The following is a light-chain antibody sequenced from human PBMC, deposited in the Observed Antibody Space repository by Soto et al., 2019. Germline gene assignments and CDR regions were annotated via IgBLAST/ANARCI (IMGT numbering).Light chain of an antibody. J-gene: IGKJ1*01. CDR1: QTIDNK. CDR2: GAS. CDR3: QQYKDWRT. Sequence: IVVTQSPATLSVSPGERATLSCRASQTIDNKLAWYQQRPGQAPRLLIYGASIRATGIPARFSGGGSGTEFTLTISGLQSEDFGVYYCQQYKDWRTFGQGTKV. V-gene: IGKV3-15*01.